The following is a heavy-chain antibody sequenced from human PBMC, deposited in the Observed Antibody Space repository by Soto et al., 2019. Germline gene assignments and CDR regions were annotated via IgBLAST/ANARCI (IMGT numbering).Heavy chain of an antibody. CDR3: ARDYYRLNSGYGFSMVV. Sequence: QVQLVESGGGVVQPGRSLRLSCAASGFTFSSYAMHWVRQAPGKGLEWVAVISYDGSNKYYADSVKRRFTISRDNSKTTLYLQLNSLSAEDTAVYYCARDYYRLNSGYGFSMVVW. CDR2: ISYDGSNK. J-gene: IGHJ6*01. CDR1: GFTFSSYA. V-gene: IGHV3-30*14. D-gene: IGHD5-12*01.